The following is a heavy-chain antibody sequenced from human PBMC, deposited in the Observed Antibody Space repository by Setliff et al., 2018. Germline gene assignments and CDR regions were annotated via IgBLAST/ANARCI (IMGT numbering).Heavy chain of an antibody. J-gene: IGHJ4*02. CDR1: GGTFRTDG. V-gene: IGHV1-69*13. CDR2: IIPVFRTA. Sequence: GASVKVSCKASGGTFRTDGFSWVRQAPGQGLEWMGRIIPVFRTANYAQKFRGRVTITADEVARTAYMELSTLRSEDTAVYYCERDTRDKYDSSGYYLSLDSWGQGSLVTVSS. D-gene: IGHD3-22*01. CDR3: ERDTRDKYDSSGYYLSLDS.